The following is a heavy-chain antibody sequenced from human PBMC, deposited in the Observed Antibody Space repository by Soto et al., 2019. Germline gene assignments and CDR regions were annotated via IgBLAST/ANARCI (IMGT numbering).Heavy chain of an antibody. Sequence: VQLQESGPGLVKPSQTLSLPCTVSGGSISIGDYYWSWIRQPPGKGLEWIGYLYYSGSTYYNPSLTSRVTISVHTSTNQFSLTLSSVTAASTAVYYCARVPTSTAAAANCFAPWGQGPLVSVSS. V-gene: IGHV4-30-4*08. CDR3: ARVPTSTAAAANCFAP. CDR1: GGSISIGDYY. D-gene: IGHD6-13*01. CDR2: LYYSGST. J-gene: IGHJ5*02.